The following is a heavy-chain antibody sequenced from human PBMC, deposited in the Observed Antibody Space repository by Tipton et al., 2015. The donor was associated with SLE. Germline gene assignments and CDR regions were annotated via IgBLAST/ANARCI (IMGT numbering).Heavy chain of an antibody. CDR2: IFSTGSP. Sequence: TLSLTCTVSGDSISSGTYYWNWIRQPAGKGLGWIGRIFSTGSPNYNPSVKSRVSISVDTSNNQFSLKLNSVTAADTAVYFCARGVRIQGALDIWGQGTVVTVSS. D-gene: IGHD5-18*01. CDR3: ARGVRIQGALDI. V-gene: IGHV4-61*02. CDR1: GDSISSGTYY. J-gene: IGHJ3*02.